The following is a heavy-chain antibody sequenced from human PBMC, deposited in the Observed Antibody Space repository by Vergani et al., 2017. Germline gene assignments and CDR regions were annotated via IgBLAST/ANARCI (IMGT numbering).Heavy chain of an antibody. J-gene: IGHJ6*02. CDR3: ASRDITIFGVVIIRGYYYYGMDV. V-gene: IGHV1-69*01. CDR1: GGTFSSYA. Sequence: QVQLVQSGAEVKKPGSSVKVSCKASGGTFSSYAISWVRQAPGQGLEWMGGIIPIFGTAKYAQKFQGRVTITADEYTSTAYMELSSLRSEDTAVYYCASRDITIFGVVIIRGYYYYGMDVWGQGTTVTVSS. D-gene: IGHD3-3*01. CDR2: IIPIFGTA.